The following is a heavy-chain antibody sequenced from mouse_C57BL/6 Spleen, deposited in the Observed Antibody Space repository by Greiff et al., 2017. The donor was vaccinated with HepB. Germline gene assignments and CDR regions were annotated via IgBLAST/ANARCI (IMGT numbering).Heavy chain of an antibody. Sequence: QVQLQQPGAELVRPGTSVKLSCKASGYTFTSYWMHWVKQRPGQGLEWIGVIDPSDSYTNYNQKFKGKATLTVDTSSSTAYMQLSSLTSEDSAVYYCARYDGYYTSSWFAYWGQGTLVTVSA. CDR2: IDPSDSYT. V-gene: IGHV1-59*01. CDR3: ARYDGYYTSSWFAY. CDR1: GYTFTSYW. D-gene: IGHD2-3*01. J-gene: IGHJ3*01.